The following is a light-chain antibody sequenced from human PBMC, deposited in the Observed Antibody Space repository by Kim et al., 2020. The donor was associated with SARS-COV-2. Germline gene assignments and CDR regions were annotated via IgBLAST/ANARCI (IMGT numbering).Light chain of an antibody. CDR2: KAS. V-gene: IGKV1-5*03. J-gene: IGKJ4*01. CDR3: KQYNSYPLT. CDR1: QNINRW. Sequence: DIQMTQSPSTLSASVGDRVTITCRASQNINRWLAWYQQKPGKAPTLLIYKASSLKSGVPSRFSGSGSGTEFTLTISSLQPDDFATYYCKQYNSYPLTFGGGTTVDIK.